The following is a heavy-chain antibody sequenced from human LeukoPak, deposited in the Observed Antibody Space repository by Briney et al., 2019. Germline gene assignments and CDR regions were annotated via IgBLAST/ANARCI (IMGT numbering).Heavy chain of an antibody. V-gene: IGHV3-23*01. J-gene: IGHJ4*02. CDR2: ISANGGST. D-gene: IGHD1-26*01. Sequence: GGSLRLSCAASGFTISTYAMTWVRQAPGKGLEWVSSISANGGSTFCADSVKGRFAISRDPLKNTLYLQMDSLRVDDMAIYYCAKGPSDRAIDYWGQGTLVTVSS. CDR1: GFTISTYA. CDR3: AKGPSDRAIDY.